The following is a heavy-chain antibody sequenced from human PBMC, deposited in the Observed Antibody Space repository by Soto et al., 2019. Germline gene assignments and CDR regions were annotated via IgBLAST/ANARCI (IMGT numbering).Heavy chain of an antibody. CDR3: ARDKDRPQLGCNYYYILVV. V-gene: IGHV1-69*12. Sequence: QVQLVQSGAEVKKPGSSVKVSCKASGGTFRTSAISWVRQAPGQCLEWVGGIMPVFPTPKYAQNCQGRFTITADECKSTAYMKLRSLRSDDTAVYFCARDKDRPQLGCNYYYILVVWGQGTAVTVSS. J-gene: IGHJ6*02. D-gene: IGHD2-15*01. CDR1: GGTFRTSA. CDR2: IMPVFPTP.